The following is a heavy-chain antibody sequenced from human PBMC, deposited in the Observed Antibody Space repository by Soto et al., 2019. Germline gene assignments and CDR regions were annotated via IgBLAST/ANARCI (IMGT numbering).Heavy chain of an antibody. CDR3: ARHRNCSGGSCYSPYFDY. V-gene: IGHV1-8*01. CDR2: MNPNSGNT. Sequence: ASVKVSCKASGYTFTSYDINWVRQATGQGLEWMGWMNPNSGNTGYAQKFQGWVTMTRDTSISTAYMELSRLRSDDTAVYYCARHRNCSGGSCYSPYFDYWGQGTLVTVSS. J-gene: IGHJ4*02. D-gene: IGHD2-15*01. CDR1: GYTFTSYD.